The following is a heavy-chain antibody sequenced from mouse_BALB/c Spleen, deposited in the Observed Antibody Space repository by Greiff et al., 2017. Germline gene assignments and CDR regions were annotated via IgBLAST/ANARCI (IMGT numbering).Heavy chain of an antibody. Sequence: QVHVKQSGAELVRPGTSVKISCKASGYTFTNYWLGWVKQRPGHGLEWIGDIYPGGGYTNYNEKFKGKATLTADTSSSTAYMQLSSLTSEDSAVYFCARKGLTGAMDYWGQGTSVTVSS. CDR2: IYPGGGYT. CDR1: GYTFTNYW. J-gene: IGHJ4*01. CDR3: ARKGLTGAMDY. V-gene: IGHV1-63*02.